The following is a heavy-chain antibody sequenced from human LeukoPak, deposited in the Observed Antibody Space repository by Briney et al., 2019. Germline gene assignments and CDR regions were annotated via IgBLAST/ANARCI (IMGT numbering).Heavy chain of an antibody. CDR2: IYHSGST. CDR1: GGSISSYY. V-gene: IGHV4-38-2*02. D-gene: IGHD1-1*01. CDR3: ARDRTAGLHLNWFDP. J-gene: IGHJ5*02. Sequence: ASETLSLTCTVSGGSISSYYWSWIRQPPGKGLEWIGSIYHSGSTYYNPSLKSRVTISVDTSKNQFSLKLSSVTAADTAVYYCARDRTAGLHLNWFDPWGQGTLVTVSS.